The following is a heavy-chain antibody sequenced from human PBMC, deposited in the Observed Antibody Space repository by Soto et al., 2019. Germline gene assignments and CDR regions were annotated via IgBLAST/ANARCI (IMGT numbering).Heavy chain of an antibody. J-gene: IGHJ6*02. V-gene: IGHV4-30-2*01. D-gene: IGHD3-10*01. CDR3: ARELRFGEDYYGMDV. CDR2: IYHSGST. Sequence: SSETLSLTCAVSGGSISSGGYSWSWIRQPPGKGLEWIGYIYHSGSTYYNPSLKSRVTISVDRSKNQFSLKLSSVTAADTAVYYCARELRFGEDYYGMDVWGQGTTVTV. CDR1: GGSISSGGYS.